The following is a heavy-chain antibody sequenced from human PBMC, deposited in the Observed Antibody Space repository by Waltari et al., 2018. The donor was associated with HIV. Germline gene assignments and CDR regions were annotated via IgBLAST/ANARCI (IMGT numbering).Heavy chain of an antibody. CDR1: GGSISSYF. D-gene: IGHD6-6*01. CDR3: AGVEYSTSGPGY. J-gene: IGHJ4*02. CDR2: IYYTGNT. Sequence: QVQLQESGPGLVKPSETLSLTCTVSGGSISSYFWSWIRQPPGKGLEWIGYIYYTGNTNYNPSLKSRVTISVDTSKNQFSRKLTSLTAADTAVYYCAGVEYSTSGPGYWGQGTLVTVSS. V-gene: IGHV4-59*01.